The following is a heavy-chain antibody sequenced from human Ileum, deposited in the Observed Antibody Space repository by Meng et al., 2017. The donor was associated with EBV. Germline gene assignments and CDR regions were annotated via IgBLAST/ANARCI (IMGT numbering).Heavy chain of an antibody. CDR3: GRDQGRELINH. Sequence: GQLQESGPGLVKLSGTLSLTCTVSGASISSDSWWSWVRQPPGKGLEWIGEVYHRGDTNYNPSLKSRVDISVDKSKNQFYLSLFSVTAADTAVYYCGRDQGRELINHWGQGTLVTVSS. CDR1: GASISSDSW. V-gene: IGHV4-4*02. D-gene: IGHD1-7*01. CDR2: VYHRGDT. J-gene: IGHJ4*02.